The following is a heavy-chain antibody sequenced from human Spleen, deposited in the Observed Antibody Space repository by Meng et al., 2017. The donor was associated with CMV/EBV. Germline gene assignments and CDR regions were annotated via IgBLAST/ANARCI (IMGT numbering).Heavy chain of an antibody. D-gene: IGHD3-22*01. J-gene: IGHJ3*02. Sequence: FSDYARSWVRQAPGKGLGWVSAIRGSGDNIYYADSVKGRFTISRDNSKNTLYLQMNSLRAEDTAVYYCAKSSDSSGYYPRGGTFDMWGQGTMVTVSS. CDR2: IRGSGDNI. CDR1: FSDYA. V-gene: IGHV3-23*01. CDR3: AKSSDSSGYYPRGGTFDM.